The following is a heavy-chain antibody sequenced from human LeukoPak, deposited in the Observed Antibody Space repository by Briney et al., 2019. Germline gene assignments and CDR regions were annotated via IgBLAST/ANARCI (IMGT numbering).Heavy chain of an antibody. Sequence: PGGSLRLSCAASGFTFSSYGMHWVRQAPGKGLEWVAVISYDGSNKYYADSVKGRFTISRDNSKNTLYLQMNSLRAEDTAVYYCAKDGEYYDYVWGSYRYEGHFDYWGQGTLVTVSS. J-gene: IGHJ4*02. D-gene: IGHD3-16*02. CDR1: GFTFSSYG. CDR3: AKDGEYYDYVWGSYRYEGHFDY. CDR2: ISYDGSNK. V-gene: IGHV3-30*18.